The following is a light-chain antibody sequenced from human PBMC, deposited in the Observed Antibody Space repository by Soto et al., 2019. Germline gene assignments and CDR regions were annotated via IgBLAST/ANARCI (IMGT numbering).Light chain of an antibody. CDR3: SSYTSSTTWV. CDR1: SSDVGGYNY. CDR2: EVS. J-gene: IGLJ3*02. Sequence: QSVLTQPASVSGSPGQSITISCTGTSSDVGGYNYVSWYQHHPGKAPKLMIYEVSNRPSGVSYRFSGSKSGNTASLTISGLQAEDEADYYCSSYTSSTTWVFGGGTKVTVL. V-gene: IGLV2-14*01.